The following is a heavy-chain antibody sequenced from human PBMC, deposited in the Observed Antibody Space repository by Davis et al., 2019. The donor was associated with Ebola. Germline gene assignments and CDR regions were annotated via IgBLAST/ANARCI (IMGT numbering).Heavy chain of an antibody. CDR1: GGSFSGYY. D-gene: IGHD6-19*01. V-gene: IGHV4-59*01. CDR2: IYYSESS. CDR3: ARDSRWLVPGTYYYYGMDV. J-gene: IGHJ6*02. Sequence: SETLSLTCAVYGGSFSGYYWSWIRQPPGKGLEWIGYIYYSESSNYNPSLKSRVTISVDTSKNHFSLKLSSVTAADTAVYYCARDSRWLVPGTYYYYGMDVWGQGTTVTVSS.